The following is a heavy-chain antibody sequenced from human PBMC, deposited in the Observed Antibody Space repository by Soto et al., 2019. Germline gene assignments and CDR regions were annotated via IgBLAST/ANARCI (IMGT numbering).Heavy chain of an antibody. D-gene: IGHD5-18*01. J-gene: IGHJ3*02. CDR2: ISAYNGNT. CDR3: ARPLGYSYGSDDAFDI. CDR1: GYTFTSYG. Sequence: GASAKVSCKASGYTFTSYGISWVRQAPGQGLEWMGWISAYNGNTNYAQKLQGRVTITADTSTSTAYMELSSLRSEDTAVYYCARPLGYSYGSDDAFDIWGQGTMVTVSS. V-gene: IGHV1-18*01.